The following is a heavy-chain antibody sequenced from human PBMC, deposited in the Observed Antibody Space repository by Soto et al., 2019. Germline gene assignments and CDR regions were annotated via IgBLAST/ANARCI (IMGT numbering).Heavy chain of an antibody. CDR3: AREVITPVPKGADDAFDV. Sequence: QVQLQEAGPGLVKPSQTLSLTCIVSGGSISSGNHFWSWIRQPPGKGLACIGYIFYSGTAYYNSSIKILVSISVDKSKSQFSMNLSSVTAADTAMYYCAREVITPVPKGADDAFDVWGQGTMVTVSS. CDR2: IFYSGTA. J-gene: IGHJ3*01. CDR1: GGSISSGNHF. D-gene: IGHD2-21*01. V-gene: IGHV4-30-4*01.